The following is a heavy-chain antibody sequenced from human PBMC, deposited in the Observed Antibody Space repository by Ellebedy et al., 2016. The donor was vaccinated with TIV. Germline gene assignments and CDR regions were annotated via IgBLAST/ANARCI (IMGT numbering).Heavy chain of an antibody. J-gene: IGHJ4*02. CDR1: GFTFGSYA. D-gene: IGHD6-19*01. CDR2: LSGSGDTT. Sequence: GESLKISXAASGFTFGSYAMSWVRQAPGKGLDWVSTLSGSGDTTYYSDSVKGRFTISRDNSKNTLFLQMNSLRVEDTAVYYCAKGSQISAWSLFDSWGQGTLVTVSS. CDR3: AKGSQISAWSLFDS. V-gene: IGHV3-23*01.